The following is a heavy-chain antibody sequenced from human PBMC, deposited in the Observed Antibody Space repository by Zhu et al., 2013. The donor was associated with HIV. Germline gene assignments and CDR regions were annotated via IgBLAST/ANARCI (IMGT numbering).Heavy chain of an antibody. J-gene: IGHJ6*02. D-gene: IGHD2-2*02. V-gene: IGHV1-8*01. Sequence: QVQLVQSGAEVKKPGASVKVSCKASGYTFTSYDINWVRQATGQGLEWMGWMNPNSGNTGYAQKFQGRVTMTRNTSISTAYMELSSLRSEDTAVYYCARGFLYRTFPAAIWSYYYYGMDVWGQGTTVTVSS. CDR1: GYTFTSYD. CDR2: MNPNSGNT. CDR3: ARGFLYRTFPAAIWSYYYYGMDV.